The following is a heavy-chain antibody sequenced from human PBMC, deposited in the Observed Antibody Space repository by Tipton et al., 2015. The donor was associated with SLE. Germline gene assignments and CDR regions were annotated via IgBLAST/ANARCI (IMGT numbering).Heavy chain of an antibody. CDR1: GASFISCPYS. CDR2: IYHSGNT. V-gene: IGHV4-30-2*01. D-gene: IGHD5-12*01. CDR3: ASREYNGYFDL. Sequence: TLSLTCAVSGASFISCPYSWSWIRQTPGKGLEWIGYIYHSGNTNYNPSLRSRVTISIETSKNQLSLELSSVTAADTAVYYCASREYNGYFDLWGRGTLVTVSS. J-gene: IGHJ2*01.